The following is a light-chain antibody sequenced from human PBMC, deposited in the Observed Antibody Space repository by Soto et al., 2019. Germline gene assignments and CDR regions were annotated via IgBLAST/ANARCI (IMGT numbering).Light chain of an antibody. CDR2: AAS. V-gene: IGKV1-8*01. Sequence: AIRRTPSPSSLSASTGDRVTITCRASQGISSYLAWYQQKPGKAPNILIYAASNRATGIPDRFSGSGSGTDFTLTISRLEPEDFAVDYCQQYGSSGTFGQGTRVEIK. CDR1: QGISSY. J-gene: IGKJ1*01. CDR3: QQYGSSGT.